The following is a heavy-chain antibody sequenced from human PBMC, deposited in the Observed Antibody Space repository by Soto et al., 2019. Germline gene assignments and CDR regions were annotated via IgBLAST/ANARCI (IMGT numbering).Heavy chain of an antibody. V-gene: IGHV3-74*01. CDR1: GFTFSSYW. D-gene: IGHD6-13*01. J-gene: IGHJ6*02. CDR3: ARERWDRIAAAGTYYYYYGMDV. Sequence: GGSLRLSCAASGFTFSSYWMHWVRQAPGKGLVWVARISSDRSSTYYADSVKGRLTISRDNAKNTLYLQMNSLRDEDTAVYYCARERWDRIAAAGTYYYYYGMDVWGQGTTVTVSS. CDR2: ISSDRSST.